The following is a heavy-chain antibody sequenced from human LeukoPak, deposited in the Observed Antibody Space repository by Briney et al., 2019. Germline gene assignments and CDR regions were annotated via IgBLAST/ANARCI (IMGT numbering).Heavy chain of an antibody. CDR3: AKDLSYTSGASDH. D-gene: IGHD6-19*01. CDR2: ITDDGYNT. J-gene: IGHJ4*02. V-gene: IGHV3-23*01. Sequence: PGGSLRLSCAASGFTFSAFAMTWVRQAPGKGLEWVSTITDDGYNTYSADSVKGRITFSRDNSKNTLSLQLRSLRAEDTAVYYCAKDLSYTSGASDHWGQGTLATVFS. CDR1: GFTFSAFA.